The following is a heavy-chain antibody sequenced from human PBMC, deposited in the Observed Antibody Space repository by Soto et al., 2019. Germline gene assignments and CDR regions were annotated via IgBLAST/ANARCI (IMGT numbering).Heavy chain of an antibody. CDR3: GHRQYHAFEL. CDR2: IYWNDDK. Sequence: SVPTLVNPTQTLTLTCTFSGFSLSTSGVGVGWIRQPPGKALEWLALIYWNDDKRYSPSLKSRLTITKDTSKNQVVLTMTKREPVETAKYYCGHRQYHAFELWGTGPMPTVSS. D-gene: IGHD2-2*02. CDR1: GFSLSTSGVG. J-gene: IGHJ3*01. V-gene: IGHV2-5*01.